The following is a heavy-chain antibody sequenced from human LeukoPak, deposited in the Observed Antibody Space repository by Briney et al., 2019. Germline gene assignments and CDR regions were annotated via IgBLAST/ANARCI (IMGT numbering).Heavy chain of an antibody. CDR3: ARERILTGYYTYFDY. D-gene: IGHD3-9*01. V-gene: IGHV4-61*02. CDR2: IYTSGST. CDR1: GGSISSGSYY. J-gene: IGHJ4*02. Sequence: PSETLSLTCSVSGGSISSGSYYWHWIRQPAGTGLEWIGRIYTSGSTNYNPSLKSRVTISVDTSKNQFSLKLSSMTAADTAVYYCARERILTGYYTYFDYWGQGTLVTVSS.